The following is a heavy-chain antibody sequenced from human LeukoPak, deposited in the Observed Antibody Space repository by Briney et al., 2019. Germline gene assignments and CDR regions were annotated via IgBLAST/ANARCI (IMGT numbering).Heavy chain of an antibody. V-gene: IGHV3-7*03. Sequence: GESLGLSCAASGFTFSGYWMAWVRQAPGKGLEWVANIKEDGSEKYYVDSVKGRFTISRDNAKNSLYLQMNSLRAEDTAVYFCAGGGFTYGYDYWGQGTLVTVSS. CDR2: IKEDGSEK. CDR3: AGGGFTYGYDY. D-gene: IGHD5-18*01. J-gene: IGHJ4*02. CDR1: GFTFSGYW.